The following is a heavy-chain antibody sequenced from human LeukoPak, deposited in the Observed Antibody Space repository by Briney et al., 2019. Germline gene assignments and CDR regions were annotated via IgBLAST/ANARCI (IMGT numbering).Heavy chain of an antibody. Sequence: QAGGSLRLSCAASGFTFSSYGMHWVRQAPGKGLEWVAVIWYDGSNKYYADSVKGRFTISRDNSKNTLYLQMNSLRAEDTAVYYCAKEKAVAGRSHDYWGQGTLVTVSS. D-gene: IGHD6-19*01. V-gene: IGHV3-33*06. CDR2: IWYDGSNK. CDR3: AKEKAVAGRSHDY. CDR1: GFTFSSYG. J-gene: IGHJ4*02.